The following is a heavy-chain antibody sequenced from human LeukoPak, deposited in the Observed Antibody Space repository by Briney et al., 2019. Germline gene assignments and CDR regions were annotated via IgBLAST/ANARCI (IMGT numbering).Heavy chain of an antibody. CDR2: ISSSGSTK. V-gene: IGHV3-48*03. Sequence: GGSLRLSCAASGFTFSSYEMNWVRQAPGKGLEWVSYISSSGSTKYYADSVKGRFTISRDNAKNSLYLQMNSLRAEDTAVYYCARKDYGGYAYYYYGLDVCGKGTTVTVSS. D-gene: IGHD5-12*01. J-gene: IGHJ6*04. CDR1: GFTFSSYE. CDR3: ARKDYGGYAYYYYGLDV.